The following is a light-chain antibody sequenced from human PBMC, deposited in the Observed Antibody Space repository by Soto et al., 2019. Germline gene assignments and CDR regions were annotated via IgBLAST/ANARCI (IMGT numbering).Light chain of an antibody. J-gene: IGLJ3*02. V-gene: IGLV2-14*01. Sequence: QSARTQPASVAGSPGQSSTISCTGTSSDVGGYNYVSWYQQHPGKAPKLMIYEVSNRPSGVSNRVSGSKSGNTASLTISGLQAEDEADYYCSSYTSSSTRVFGGGTKVTVL. CDR2: EVS. CDR3: SSYTSSSTRV. CDR1: SSDVGGYNY.